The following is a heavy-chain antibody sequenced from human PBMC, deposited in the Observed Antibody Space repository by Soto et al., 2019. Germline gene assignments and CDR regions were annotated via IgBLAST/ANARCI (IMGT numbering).Heavy chain of an antibody. Sequence: QLQLQESGPGLVKPSETLSLTCTVSGGSISSGSYYWGWIRQPPGKGLEWIGSIYYSGSTYYNPSLKSRVTISVDTSQNQFSLKLSSVTAADTAVYYCASTTRGDYGDYVFNYWGQGTLVTVSS. J-gene: IGHJ4*02. V-gene: IGHV4-39*01. CDR1: GGSISSGSYY. CDR2: IYYSGST. CDR3: ASTTRGDYGDYVFNY. D-gene: IGHD4-17*01.